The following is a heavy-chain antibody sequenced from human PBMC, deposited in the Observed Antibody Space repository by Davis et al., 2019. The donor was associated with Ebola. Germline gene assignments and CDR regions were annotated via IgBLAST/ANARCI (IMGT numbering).Heavy chain of an antibody. Sequence: PGGSLRLSCAASGLTFSNYGMNWVRQAPGKGLEWVSSITGSGFGTYYADSVKGRFTISRDNSKSTLYLQMNSLRVEDTAVYYCAAFTMAIEGDYWGQGTLVTVSS. CDR3: AAFTMAIEGDY. CDR1: GLTFSNYG. D-gene: IGHD3-10*01. V-gene: IGHV3-23*01. J-gene: IGHJ4*02. CDR2: ITGSGFGT.